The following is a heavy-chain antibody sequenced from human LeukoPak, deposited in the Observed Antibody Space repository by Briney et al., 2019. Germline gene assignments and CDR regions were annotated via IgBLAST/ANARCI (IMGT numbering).Heavy chain of an antibody. V-gene: IGHV4-59*01. D-gene: IGHD2-2*01. Sequence: SETLSLTCTVSGGSISSYYWSWIRQPPGKGLEWIGYIYYSGSTNYNPSHKSRVTISVDTSKNQFSLKLSSVTAADTAVYYCAAYQLLFGFDPWGQGTLVTVSS. CDR3: AAYQLLFGFDP. J-gene: IGHJ5*02. CDR2: IYYSGST. CDR1: GGSISSYY.